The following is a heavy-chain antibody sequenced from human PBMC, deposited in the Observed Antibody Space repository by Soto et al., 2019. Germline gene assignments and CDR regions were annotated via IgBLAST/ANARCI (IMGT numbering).Heavy chain of an antibody. D-gene: IGHD5-12*01. Sequence: ASVKVSCKASGYTFTRSGISWVRQAPGQGLEWMGWISTYNGDTNYAQTFQGRVTMTTDTSTSTVHMEVRSLRSDDTAVYYCAREGVAPYYYSGMDVWGKGTPVTVSS. CDR3: AREGVAPYYYSGMDV. CDR2: ISTYNGDT. J-gene: IGHJ6*04. CDR1: GYTFTRSG. V-gene: IGHV1-18*01.